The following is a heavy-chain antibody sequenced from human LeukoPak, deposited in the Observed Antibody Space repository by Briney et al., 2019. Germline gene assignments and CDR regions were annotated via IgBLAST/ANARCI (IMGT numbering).Heavy chain of an antibody. Sequence: GGSLRLSCAASGFTFSNYVMHWVRQAPGRGLEWVSSISSSSSYIYYADSLKGRFTISRDNAKNSLYLQMNSLRAEDTAVYYCARGLWFGELSDAFDIWGQGTMVTVSS. CDR2: ISSSSSYI. J-gene: IGHJ3*02. D-gene: IGHD3-10*01. CDR1: GFTFSNYV. V-gene: IGHV3-21*01. CDR3: ARGLWFGELSDAFDI.